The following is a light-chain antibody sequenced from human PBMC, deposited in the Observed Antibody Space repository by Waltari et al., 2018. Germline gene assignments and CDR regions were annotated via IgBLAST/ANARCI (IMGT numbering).Light chain of an antibody. J-gene: IGKJ3*01. V-gene: IGKV3-11*01. CDR2: DAS. CDR1: QSVRHH. CDR3: RQQSDWPPFT. Sequence: CRASQSVRHHLACCKQKPGEAPRLLINDASYSGAGIPARSSGRWSGAEFTLTISSLEPDDYVVYYCRQQSDWPPFTFGPGTKVDIK.